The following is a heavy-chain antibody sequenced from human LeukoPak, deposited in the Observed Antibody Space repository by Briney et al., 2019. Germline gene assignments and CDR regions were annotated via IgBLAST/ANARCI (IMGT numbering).Heavy chain of an antibody. Sequence: SETLSLTCTVSGGSISSSSYYWGWIRQPPGTGLEWIGEISHSGSTTYSPSLKSRVTISVDTSKNQFSLKLSSVTAADTAVYYCARVLSGQYYFDYWGQGTLVTVSS. CDR2: ISHSGST. J-gene: IGHJ4*02. V-gene: IGHV4-39*07. D-gene: IGHD3-16*02. CDR1: GGSISSSSYY. CDR3: ARVLSGQYYFDY.